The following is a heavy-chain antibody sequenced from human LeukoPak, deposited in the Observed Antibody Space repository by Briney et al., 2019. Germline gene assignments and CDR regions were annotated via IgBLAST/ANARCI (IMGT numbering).Heavy chain of an antibody. CDR1: GFTVSSNY. J-gene: IGHJ4*02. Sequence: GGSLRLSCAASGFTVSSNYMSWVRQAPGKGLEWVSVIYSGGSTYYADSVKGRFTISRDNSKNTLYLQMNSLRAEDTAVYYCAKDLRALWSGYYLKPAFDHWGQGTLVTVSS. V-gene: IGHV3-53*01. CDR2: IYSGGST. D-gene: IGHD3-3*01. CDR3: AKDLRALWSGYYLKPAFDH.